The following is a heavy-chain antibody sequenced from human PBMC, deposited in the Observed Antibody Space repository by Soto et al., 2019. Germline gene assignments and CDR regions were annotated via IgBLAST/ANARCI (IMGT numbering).Heavy chain of an antibody. V-gene: IGHV4-59*11. CDR2: IYYNGNT. CDR1: GGSISNHY. D-gene: IGHD7-27*01. J-gene: IGHJ4*02. Sequence: SETLSLTCTVSGGSISNHYWSWIRQPPGKGLEWIGYIYYNGNTNYNPSLKSRVTMSVDTSKNQISLKLSSVTAADTAVYYCTRANWYSEYWGLGTLVTV. CDR3: TRANWYSEY.